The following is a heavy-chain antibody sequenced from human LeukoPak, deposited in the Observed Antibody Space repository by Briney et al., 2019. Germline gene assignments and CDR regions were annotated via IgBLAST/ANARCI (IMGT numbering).Heavy chain of an antibody. J-gene: IGHJ4*02. V-gene: IGHV3-53*05. CDR1: GFTVSSNY. Sequence: PGGSLRLSCAASGFTVSSNYMSWVRQAPGKGLEWVSVIYSGDNTFYADSVKGRFTISRDNSKNTLYLQMNSLRAEDTAVYYCARREGDTYYYDSSGYFDYWGQGTLVTVSS. D-gene: IGHD3-22*01. CDR3: ARREGDTYYYDSSGYFDY. CDR2: IYSGDNT.